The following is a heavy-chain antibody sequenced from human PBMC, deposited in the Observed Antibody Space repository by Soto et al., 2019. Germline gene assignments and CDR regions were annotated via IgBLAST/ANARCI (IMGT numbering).Heavy chain of an antibody. CDR3: ARSSLTILYPTPLADNYLDV. Sequence: GASVKVSSNASGYTLTSYAMPRVRQAPGQRLEWMGWINAGNGNTKYSQKFQGRVTITRDTSASTAYMELSSLRSEDTAVYYCARSSLTILYPTPLADNYLDVWGKGTTVTVS. D-gene: IGHD3-3*01. V-gene: IGHV1-3*01. J-gene: IGHJ6*03. CDR2: INAGNGNT. CDR1: GYTLTSYA.